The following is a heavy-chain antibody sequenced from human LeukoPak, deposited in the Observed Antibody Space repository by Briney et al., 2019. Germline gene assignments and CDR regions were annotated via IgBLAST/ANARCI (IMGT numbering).Heavy chain of an antibody. D-gene: IGHD3-10*01. CDR1: GFTFSSYW. J-gene: IGHJ4*02. CDR2: ISSSSSYI. Sequence: GGSLRLSCAASGFTFSSYWMHWVRQAPGKGLEWVSSISSSSSYIYYADSVKGRFTISRDNAKNSLYLQMNSLRAEDTAVYYCARAVGFGELYLGYWGQGTLVTVSS. CDR3: ARAVGFGELYLGY. V-gene: IGHV3-21*01.